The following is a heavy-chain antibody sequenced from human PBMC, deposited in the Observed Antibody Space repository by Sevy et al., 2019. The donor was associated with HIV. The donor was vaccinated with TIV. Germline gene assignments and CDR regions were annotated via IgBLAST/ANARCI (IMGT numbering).Heavy chain of an antibody. D-gene: IGHD5-12*01. V-gene: IGHV3-33*01. Sequence: GGSLRLSCAASGFTFTSYAMHWVRQAPGKGLEWVAVIWYDGSNKYYADSVKGRFTISRDTSKNTLFLLMNNLRAEDTAVYYCARGDRDGYENGGYYFDYWGQGTLVTVSS. CDR2: IWYDGSNK. CDR1: GFTFTSYA. CDR3: ARGDRDGYENGGYYFDY. J-gene: IGHJ4*02.